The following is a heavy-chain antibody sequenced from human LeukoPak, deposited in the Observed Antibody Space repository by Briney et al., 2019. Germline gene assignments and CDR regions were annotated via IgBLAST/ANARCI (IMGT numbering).Heavy chain of an antibody. J-gene: IGHJ4*02. CDR3: AGGSVKPQVYRPAY. Sequence: GGSLRLSCAASGFTFSNYVMSWVRQAPGKGLEWVSGITVSGVSTYYADSVKGRFTISRDNSKNTLYLQMNSLRVEDTAVYYCAGGSVKPQVYRPAYWGQGTLVTVSS. V-gene: IGHV3-23*01. CDR1: GFTFSNYV. D-gene: IGHD2/OR15-2a*01. CDR2: ITVSGVST.